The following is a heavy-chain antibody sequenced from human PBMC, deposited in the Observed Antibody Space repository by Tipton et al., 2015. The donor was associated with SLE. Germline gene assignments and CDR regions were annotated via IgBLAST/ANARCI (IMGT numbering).Heavy chain of an antibody. V-gene: IGHV4-34*01. Sequence: TLSLTCAVYGGSFSGYYWSWIRQPPGKGLEWIEEINHSGSTNYNPSLKSRVTISVDTSKNQFSLKLSSVTAADTAVYYCARGRGIAAAGQGPDYWGQGTLVTVSS. CDR3: ARGRGIAAAGQGPDY. J-gene: IGHJ4*01. CDR1: GGSFSGYY. CDR2: INHSGST. D-gene: IGHD6-13*01.